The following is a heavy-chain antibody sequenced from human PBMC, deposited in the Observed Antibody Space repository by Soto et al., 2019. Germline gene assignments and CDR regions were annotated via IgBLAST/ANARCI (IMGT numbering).Heavy chain of an antibody. J-gene: IGHJ6*02. V-gene: IGHV3-30*18. CDR2: ISYDGSNR. CDR1: GFTFSTYG. CDR3: AKDDARTHALYDMDV. Sequence: SLRLSCAASGFTFSTYGMHWVRQTPGKGLEWVALISYDGSNRNSADSVKGRFTISRDNSKNTLYLQMNSLRVEDTAVHYCAKDDARTHALYDMDVWGQGTTVTVSS. D-gene: IGHD3-3*02.